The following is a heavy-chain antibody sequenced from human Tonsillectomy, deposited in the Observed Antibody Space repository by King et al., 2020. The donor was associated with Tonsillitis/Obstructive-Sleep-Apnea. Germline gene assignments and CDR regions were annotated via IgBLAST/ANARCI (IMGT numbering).Heavy chain of an antibody. CDR3: AKDLAYYYDSSGYDAFDI. J-gene: IGHJ3*02. CDR1: GFTFSSYG. CDR2: ISYDGSNK. Sequence: VQLVESGGGVVQPGRSLRLSCAASGFTFSSYGMHWVRQAPGKGLEWVAVISYDGSNKYYADSVKGRFTISRDNSKNTLYLQMNSLRAEDTAVYYCAKDLAYYYDSSGYDAFDIWGQGTMVTVSS. V-gene: IGHV3-30*18. D-gene: IGHD3-22*01.